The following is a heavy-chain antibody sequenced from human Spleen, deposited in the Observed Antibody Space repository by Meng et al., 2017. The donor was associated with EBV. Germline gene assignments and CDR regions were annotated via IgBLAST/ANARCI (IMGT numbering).Heavy chain of an antibody. CDR3: AKVAGTAGRY. V-gene: IGHV3-23*04. CDR1: GFTFSSYA. D-gene: IGHD3-10*01. J-gene: IGHJ4*02. CDR2: ISGSGDYT. Sequence: GRLVEVGGGLVQPGGSLRLSCAASGFTFSSYAMTWVRQAPGKGLEWVSTISGSGDYTYYADSLKGRFTISRDNSKNTLYLQMNNLRAEDTAVYYCAKVAGTAGRYWGQGTLVTVSS.